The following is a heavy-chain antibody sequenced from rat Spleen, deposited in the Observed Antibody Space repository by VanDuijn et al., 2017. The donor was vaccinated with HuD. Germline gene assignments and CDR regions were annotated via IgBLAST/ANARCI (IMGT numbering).Heavy chain of an antibody. CDR3: ARDQYDFDY. D-gene: IGHD1-8*01. J-gene: IGHJ2*01. Sequence: QVQLKESGPGLVQPSQTLSLTCTVSGFSLTSYNVHWVRQPTGKGLEWMGVIWTGGSTDYNSALKSRLSISRDTSKNQVFLKMNSLQTDDTGTYYCARDQYDFDYWGLGVMVTVSS. CDR1: GFSLTSYN. V-gene: IGHV2-30*01. CDR2: IWTGGST.